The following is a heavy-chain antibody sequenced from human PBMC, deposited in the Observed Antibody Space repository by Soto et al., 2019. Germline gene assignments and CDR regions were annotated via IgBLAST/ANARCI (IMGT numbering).Heavy chain of an antibody. V-gene: IGHV3-74*01. Sequence: EVQLVESGGGLVQPGGSLRLSCAASGFTFSGSWMHWVRQAPVKGLVWVSRINGDGSGTSYADFVKGRFTISRDDAKNTLFLQMNGLRAEDTAVYYCARGIFGSGTANDYWGQGTLVTVSS. CDR3: ARGIFGSGTANDY. D-gene: IGHD3-10*01. J-gene: IGHJ4*02. CDR2: INGDGSGT. CDR1: GFTFSGSW.